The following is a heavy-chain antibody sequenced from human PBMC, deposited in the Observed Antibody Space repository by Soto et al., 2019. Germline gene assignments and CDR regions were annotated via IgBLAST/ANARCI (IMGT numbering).Heavy chain of an antibody. Sequence: QVQLVESGGGVVQPGRSLRLSCAASGFTFSSYGMHWVRQAPGKGLEWVAVISYDGSNKYYADSVKGRFTISRDNSKNTLYLQMNSLRAEDTAVYYCGTGTTPSVDYWGQGTLVTVSS. CDR3: GTGTTPSVDY. V-gene: IGHV3-30*03. CDR2: ISYDGSNK. J-gene: IGHJ4*02. CDR1: GFTFSSYG. D-gene: IGHD1-1*01.